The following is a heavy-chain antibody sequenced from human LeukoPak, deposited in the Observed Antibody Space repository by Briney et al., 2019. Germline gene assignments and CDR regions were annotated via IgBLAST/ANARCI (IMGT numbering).Heavy chain of an antibody. V-gene: IGHV4-4*07. D-gene: IGHD6-19*01. CDR3: AREMMKSGYDSASGYSSGWYDLDY. CDR1: GGSMSSYY. CDR2: IYTSGST. J-gene: IGHJ4*02. Sequence: PSETLSLTCTVSGGSMSSYYWSWIRQPAGKGLEWIGRIYTSGSTNYNPSLKSRVSMSVDTSKNQFSLRLSSVTAADTAVYYCAREMMKSGYDSASGYSSGWYDLDYWGQGTLVTVCS.